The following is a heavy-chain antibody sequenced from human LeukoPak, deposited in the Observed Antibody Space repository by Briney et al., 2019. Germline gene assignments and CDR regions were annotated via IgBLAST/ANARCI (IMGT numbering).Heavy chain of an antibody. CDR3: ARVWFGTSDNSNWFDP. D-gene: IGHD3-10*01. J-gene: IGHJ5*02. Sequence: SVNVSCKASGYTFTIYGISWVRPAPGQGLEWMGGIIPIFGTANYAQKFQGRVTITADESTSTAYMELSSLRSEDTAVYYCARVWFGTSDNSNWFDPWGQGTLVTVSS. V-gene: IGHV1-69*13. CDR1: GYTFTIYG. CDR2: IIPIFGTA.